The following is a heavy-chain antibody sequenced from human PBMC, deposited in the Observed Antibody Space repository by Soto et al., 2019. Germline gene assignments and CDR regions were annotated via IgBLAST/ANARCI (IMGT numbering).Heavy chain of an antibody. CDR2: INPNTGGT. D-gene: IGHD2-21*02. J-gene: IGHJ4*02. CDR3: ARQLAYCGGDCYTEPIDY. V-gene: IGHV1-2*06. Sequence: ASVKVSFKASGYTFTKYYVLWVRQAPGQGLEWVGRINPNTGGTNYAQKFQDRVTMTRDTSITTAYMELSRLRSDDTAVYYCARQLAYCGGDCYTEPIDYWGQGTQVTVSS. CDR1: GYTFTKYY.